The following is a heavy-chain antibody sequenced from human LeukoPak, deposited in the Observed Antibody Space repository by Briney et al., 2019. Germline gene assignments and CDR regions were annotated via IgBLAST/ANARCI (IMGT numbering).Heavy chain of an antibody. J-gene: IGHJ6*02. V-gene: IGHV1-69*13. CDR2: IIPIFGTA. D-gene: IGHD3-3*01. CDR1: GGTFSSYA. CDR3: ARTESGSEYYYYGMDV. Sequence: SVKVSCKASGGTFSSYAISWVRQAPGQGLEWMGGIIPIFGTANYAQKFQGRVTITADESTSTAYMELSSLRSEDTAVYYCARTESGSEYYYYGMDVWGQGTTVTVSS.